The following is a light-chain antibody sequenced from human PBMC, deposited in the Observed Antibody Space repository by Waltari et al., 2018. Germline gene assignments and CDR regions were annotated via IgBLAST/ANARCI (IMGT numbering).Light chain of an antibody. CDR1: QGIGTW. CDR3: QQGNSFPPT. CDR2: GGS. V-gene: IGKV1-12*01. J-gene: IGKJ1*01. Sequence: DSQITPAPSSVAASVGDRVNIPRRASQGIGTWLAWYQQKPGNAPKVPIYGGSTLLTGVPSRFSGSGSGTEFTLTITGLQPEDFATYFCQQGNSFPPTFGQGTRVEV.